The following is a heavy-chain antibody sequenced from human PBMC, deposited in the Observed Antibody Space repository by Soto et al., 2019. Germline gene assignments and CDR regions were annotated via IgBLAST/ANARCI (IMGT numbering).Heavy chain of an antibody. CDR2: MNPNTGNT. V-gene: IGHV1-8*01. CDR1: GHTLSSHD. D-gene: IGHD1-20*01. CDR3: AGGRAEYNRWLGLGP. Sequence: QVQLVQSGAEVKKPGASVKVSCKASGHTLSSHDINWVRQATGQGREWRGWMNPNTGNTGYAQTYPSRLSTRRDTYIDTPDTELSNRRSEDPAVYYCAGGRAEYNRWLGLGPWGQGTLVNVSS. J-gene: IGHJ5*02.